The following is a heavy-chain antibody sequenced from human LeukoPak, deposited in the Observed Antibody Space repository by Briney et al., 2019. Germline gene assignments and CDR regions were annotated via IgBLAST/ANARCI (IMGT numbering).Heavy chain of an antibody. CDR1: GYTFTSYY. CDR3: ARAGGYSDFDY. Sequence: ASVRVSCKASGYTFTSYYMHWVRQAPGQGLEWMGIINPSGGSTSYAQKFQGRVTMTRYMSTSTVYMELSSLRSEDTAVYYCARAGGYSDFDYWGQGTLVTVSS. CDR2: INPSGGST. J-gene: IGHJ4*02. D-gene: IGHD3-10*01. V-gene: IGHV1-46*01.